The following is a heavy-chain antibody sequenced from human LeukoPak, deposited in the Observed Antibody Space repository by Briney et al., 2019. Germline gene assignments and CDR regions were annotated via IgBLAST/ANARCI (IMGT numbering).Heavy chain of an antibody. J-gene: IGHJ6*02. CDR2: INPSGGST. CDR1: GYTFTSYY. D-gene: IGHD2-2*01. Sequence: ASVKVSCKAPGYTFTSYYMHWVRQAPGQGLEWMGIINPSGGSTSYAQKFQGRVTMTRDTSTSTVYMELSSLRSEDTAVYYCARDLRYCGSTSCYSGGYYYYGMDVWGQGTTVTVSS. V-gene: IGHV1-46*01. CDR3: ARDLRYCGSTSCYSGGYYYYGMDV.